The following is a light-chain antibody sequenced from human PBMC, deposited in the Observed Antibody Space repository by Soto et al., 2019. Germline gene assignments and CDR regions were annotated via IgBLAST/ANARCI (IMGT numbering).Light chain of an antibody. CDR2: KAS. CDR3: QHYNSYSWT. Sequence: DIQMTQSPSTLSASLGDRVTITCRASQSISSWLAWYQQKPGKAPKVLIYKASSLESGVPSRFSGSGSGTEFTLTISSLQPDDFATYYGQHYNSYSWTFGQGTKVEIK. J-gene: IGKJ1*01. CDR1: QSISSW. V-gene: IGKV1-5*03.